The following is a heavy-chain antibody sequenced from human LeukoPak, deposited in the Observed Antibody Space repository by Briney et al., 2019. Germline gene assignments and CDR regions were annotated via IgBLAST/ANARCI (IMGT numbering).Heavy chain of an antibody. CDR1: GYTFTSYG. V-gene: IGHV1-18*01. CDR3: AREGIAARRYSYHYYYMDV. Sequence: GASVKVSCKASGYTFTSYGISWVRQAPGQGLEWMGWISAYNGNTNYAQKLQGRVTMTTDTSTSTAYMELRSLRSDDTAVYYCAREGIAARRYSYHYYYMDVWGKGTTVTVSS. CDR2: ISAYNGNT. J-gene: IGHJ6*03. D-gene: IGHD6-6*01.